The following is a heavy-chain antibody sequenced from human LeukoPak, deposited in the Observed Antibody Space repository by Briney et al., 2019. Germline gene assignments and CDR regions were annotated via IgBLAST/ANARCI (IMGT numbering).Heavy chain of an antibody. V-gene: IGHV3-23*01. J-gene: IGHJ4*02. CDR3: AKGQQCESRLDN. Sequence: PGGSLRLSCVVSGFTFSTYAMYWVRQAPGKGLEWVAGISGGEDRIYYADSVKGRFTISRDISKNTVFLQMNSLRDEDTAVYHCAKGQQCESRLDNWGQGTLVTVSS. CDR2: ISGGEDRI. CDR1: GFTFSTYA. D-gene: IGHD1-1*01.